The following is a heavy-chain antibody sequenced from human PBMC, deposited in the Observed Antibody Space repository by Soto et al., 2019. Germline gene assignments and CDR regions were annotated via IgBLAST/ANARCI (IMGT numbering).Heavy chain of an antibody. CDR2: IDPSDSYT. CDR3: ARLAAAQDYYYYRMDG. CDR1: GYSFTSYW. Sequence: GESLKISCKGSGYSFTSYWISWVRQMPGKGLEWMGRIDPSDSYTNYSPSFQGHVTISADKSISTAYLQWSSLKASDTAMYYCARLAAAQDYYYYRMDGWGQGTKVTVAS. D-gene: IGHD6-13*01. J-gene: IGHJ6*02. V-gene: IGHV5-10-1*01.